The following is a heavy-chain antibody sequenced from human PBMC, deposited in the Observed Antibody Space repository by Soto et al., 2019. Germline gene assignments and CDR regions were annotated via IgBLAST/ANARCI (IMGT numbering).Heavy chain of an antibody. J-gene: IGHJ4*02. CDR3: ARGADCSSTSCYTLDY. CDR1: GDTFTSYA. Sequence: GAPAEVSCKASGDTFTSYAMHWVHQDPGQRLEWMGWINAGNGNTKYSQRFQGRVTITRDTSASTAYMELSSLRSEDTAVYYCARGADCSSTSCYTLDYWGQGTLVTVSS. V-gene: IGHV1-3*01. CDR2: INAGNGNT. D-gene: IGHD2-2*02.